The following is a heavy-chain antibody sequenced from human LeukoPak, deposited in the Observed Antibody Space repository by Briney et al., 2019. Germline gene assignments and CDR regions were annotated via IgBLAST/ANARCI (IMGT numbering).Heavy chain of an antibody. CDR2: INHSGST. CDR1: GGSFSGYY. D-gene: IGHD3-22*01. V-gene: IGHV4-34*01. Sequence: SETLSLTCAVYGGSFSGYYWSWLRQPPGKGLEWIGEINHSGSTNYNPSLKSRVTISVDTSKNQFSLKLSSVTAADTAVYYCARPRARAYYYDSSGYFDYWGQGTLVTVSS. J-gene: IGHJ4*02. CDR3: ARPRARAYYYDSSGYFDY.